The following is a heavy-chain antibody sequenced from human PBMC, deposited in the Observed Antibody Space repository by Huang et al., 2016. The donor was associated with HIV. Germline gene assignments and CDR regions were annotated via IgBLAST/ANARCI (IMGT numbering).Heavy chain of an antibody. Sequence: VESGGRSVQPRGSIKLSCVGSTFTFGAYWMSWVRQPPGKGLEWVANIKQDESEKYYVDSVKGRFNISRDNARKVLFLEMDNLRVEDTAMYFCATKTAGMDIWGQGTTVTVSS. CDR3: ATKTAGMDI. V-gene: IGHV3-7*01. J-gene: IGHJ6*02. CDR1: TFTFGAYW. D-gene: IGHD1-7*01. CDR2: IKQDESEK.